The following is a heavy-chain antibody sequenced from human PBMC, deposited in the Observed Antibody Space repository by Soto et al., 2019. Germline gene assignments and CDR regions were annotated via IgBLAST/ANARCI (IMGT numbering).Heavy chain of an antibody. D-gene: IGHD1-26*01. Sequence: QVQLVQSGAEVKKPGASVKVSCKASGYTFTGYYMHWVRQAPGQGLEGKGWINRNSGGTNYAQKFQGWVTMTGDTSISTAYMELSRLRSDDTAVYYCAGLWGGSYGAFDYWGQGTLVTVSS. CDR1: GYTFTGYY. V-gene: IGHV1-2*04. CDR3: AGLWGGSYGAFDY. J-gene: IGHJ4*02. CDR2: INRNSGGT.